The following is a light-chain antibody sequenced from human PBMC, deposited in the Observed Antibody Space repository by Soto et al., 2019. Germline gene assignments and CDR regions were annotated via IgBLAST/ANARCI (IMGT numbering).Light chain of an antibody. J-gene: IGKJ5*01. Sequence: EIVLTQSPFTLSLSPVERATLSCRTSQSVSASQLAWYQQKPGQAPRLLIFGASTRATAVPARFSGSGSGTEFILTISSVESEDFAIYYCQQHNDWPTFGQGTRLEIK. CDR2: GAS. CDR3: QQHNDWPT. CDR1: QSVSASQ. V-gene: IGKV3-15*01.